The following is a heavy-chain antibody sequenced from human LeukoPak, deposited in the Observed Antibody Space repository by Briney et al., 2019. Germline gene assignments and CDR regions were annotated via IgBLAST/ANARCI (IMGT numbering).Heavy chain of an antibody. CDR2: IRNKADSHTT. V-gene: IGHV3-72*01. D-gene: IGHD1-26*01. J-gene: IGHJ3*02. CDR1: GFTFSSYY. CDR3: AREAPTLGSAFDI. Sequence: GGSLRLSCAASGFTFSSYYMSWVRQAPGKGLEWVGRIRNKADSHTTDYAASVKGSFTISRDDSKNSLYLQMNSLKTEDTAVYYCAREAPTLGSAFDIWGQGTMVTVSS.